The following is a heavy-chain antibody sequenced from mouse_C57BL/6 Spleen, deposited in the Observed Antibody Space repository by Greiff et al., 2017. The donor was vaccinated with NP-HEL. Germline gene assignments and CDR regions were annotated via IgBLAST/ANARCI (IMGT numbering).Heavy chain of an antibody. CDR1: GYAFSSSW. Sequence: VQLQQSGPELVKPGASVKISCKASGYAFSSSWMNWVKQRPGKGLEWIGRIYPGDGDTNYNGKFKGKATLTADKSSSTAYMQLSSLTSEDSAVYFCAREESYYGSSYWGQGTSLTVSS. J-gene: IGHJ2*02. CDR2: IYPGDGDT. V-gene: IGHV1-82*01. D-gene: IGHD1-1*01. CDR3: AREESYYGSSY.